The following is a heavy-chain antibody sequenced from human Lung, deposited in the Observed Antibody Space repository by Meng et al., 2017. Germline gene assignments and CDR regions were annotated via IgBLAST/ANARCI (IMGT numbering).Heavy chain of an antibody. Sequence: QVQLQQWGAGLLKPSETLSLTCVASGGSSSDYYWSWIRQPPGKGLEWIGEINHSGSTNYNPSLESRATISVDTSQNNLSLKLSSVTAADSAVYYCARGPTTMAHDFDYWGQGTLVTVSS. CDR3: ARGPTTMAHDFDY. D-gene: IGHD4-11*01. CDR1: GGSSSDYY. CDR2: INHSGST. J-gene: IGHJ4*02. V-gene: IGHV4-34*01.